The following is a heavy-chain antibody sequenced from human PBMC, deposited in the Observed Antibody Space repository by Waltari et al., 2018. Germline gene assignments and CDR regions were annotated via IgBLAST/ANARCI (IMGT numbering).Heavy chain of an antibody. D-gene: IGHD1-1*01. J-gene: IGHJ5*02. CDR1: GYTFTNYG. V-gene: IGHV1-18*01. CDR2: ISIYNGDT. Sequence: QVQLVQSGAEVKKPGASVRVSCKASGYTFTNYGISWVRQVTGQGLQWMVWISIYNGDTVYGHNFQGRVTLTTDTSTTTSHMELRGLTSDDTALYYCARDPTGTNQGWFDPWGQGTLVTVSS. CDR3: ARDPTGTNQGWFDP.